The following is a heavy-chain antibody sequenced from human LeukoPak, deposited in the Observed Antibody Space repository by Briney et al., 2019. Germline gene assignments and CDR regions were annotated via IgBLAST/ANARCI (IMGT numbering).Heavy chain of an antibody. CDR3: ARGTPSSSGWLYYGMDV. CDR2: MSYDGSNK. Sequence: GGFLRLSCAASGFTFSSYAMHWVRQAPGKGLEWVAVMSYDGSNKYYADSVKGRFTISRDNSKNTLYLQMNSLRAEDTAVYYCARGTPSSSGWLYYGMDVWGQGTTVTVSS. CDR1: GFTFSSYA. J-gene: IGHJ6*02. V-gene: IGHV3-30-3*01. D-gene: IGHD6-19*01.